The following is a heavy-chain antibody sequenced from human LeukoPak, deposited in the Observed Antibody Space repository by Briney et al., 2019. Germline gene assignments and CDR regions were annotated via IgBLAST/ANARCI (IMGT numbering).Heavy chain of an antibody. Sequence: GRSLRLSCAASGLTVSINYMSWVRQAPGKGLEWVSVIFGGGNTYYAASVTGRFTISRDNSKNTLYLQMNGLRAEDTAVYYCARDWRSSWYGSVFDYWGQGTLVTVSS. CDR1: GLTVSINY. CDR3: ARDWRSSWYGSVFDY. J-gene: IGHJ4*02. V-gene: IGHV3-66*01. D-gene: IGHD6-13*01. CDR2: IFGGGNT.